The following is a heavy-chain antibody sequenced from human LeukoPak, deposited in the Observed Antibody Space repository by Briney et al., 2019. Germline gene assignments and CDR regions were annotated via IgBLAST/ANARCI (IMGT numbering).Heavy chain of an antibody. D-gene: IGHD2/OR15-2a*01. J-gene: IGHJ4*02. CDR2: VSHDGSLR. V-gene: IGHV3-30-3*01. CDR3: VTERECNTIEGRLFDY. Sequence: GGSLRLSCVASGFTLSASSIQWVRQAPGKGLEWVAVVSHDGSLRYYTDSVKGRFIISRDNSKNTQFLEMNSLRDEDTTLYSRVTERECNTIEGRLFDYWGQGTLVTVSS. CDR1: GFTLSASS.